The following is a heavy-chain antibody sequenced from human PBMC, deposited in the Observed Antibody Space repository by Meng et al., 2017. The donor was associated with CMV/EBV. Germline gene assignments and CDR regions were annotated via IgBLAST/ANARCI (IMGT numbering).Heavy chain of an antibody. CDR3: VKSFYKPLLPGH. J-gene: IGHJ4*02. D-gene: IGHD2-15*01. CDR2: INEDGSAT. V-gene: IGHV3-74*01. CDR1: GFIFSNYW. Sequence: GGSLRLSCATSGFIFSNYWMHWVRQAPGKGLNWVARINEDGSATTYADSVRGRFFVSRDNAKNTADLQMNTVSAEDTAVYYCVKSFYKPLLPGHWGQGIMVTVSS.